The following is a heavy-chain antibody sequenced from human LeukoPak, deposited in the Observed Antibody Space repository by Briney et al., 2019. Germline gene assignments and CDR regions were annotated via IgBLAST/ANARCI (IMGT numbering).Heavy chain of an antibody. D-gene: IGHD5-18*01. CDR2: ISGCST. CDR3: AKGDTAMVYYFDY. Sequence: GGSLRLSCAASGFTVSSNEMSWVRQAPGKGLEWLSSISGCSTYYADSRKGRFTISRDNSKNTLHLQMNSLRAEDTAVYYCAKGDTAMVYYFDYWGQGTLVTVSS. CDR1: GFTVSSNE. V-gene: IGHV3-38-3*01. J-gene: IGHJ4*02.